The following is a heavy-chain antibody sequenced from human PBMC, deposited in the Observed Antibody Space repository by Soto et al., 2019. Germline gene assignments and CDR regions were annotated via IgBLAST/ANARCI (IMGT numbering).Heavy chain of an antibody. D-gene: IGHD3-10*01. CDR2: IGTTFDYI. V-gene: IGHV3-48*01. CDR3: AREWFGEYF. J-gene: IGHJ1*01. Sequence: EVQLVESGGALAQPGGSLRLSCAASGFTFSRYSMTWFRQAPGKGLEWVSYIGTTFDYIFYADSVRGRFTISRDNANNSLYLQMNSRRVDDAAVYYCAREWFGEYFWGQGTLVTVSS. CDR1: GFTFSRYS.